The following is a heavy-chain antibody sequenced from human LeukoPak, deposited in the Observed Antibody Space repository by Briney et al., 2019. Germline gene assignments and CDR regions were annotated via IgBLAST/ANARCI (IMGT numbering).Heavy chain of an antibody. CDR1: GFTFSSYW. D-gene: IGHD3-22*01. CDR3: ARAPAWLVDYYYYYMDV. V-gene: IGHV3-74*01. CDR2: INSDGGST. Sequence: PGGSLRLSCAASGFTFSSYWMHWVRQAPGKGLVWVSRINSDGGSTSYADSVKGRFTISRDNAKNTLYLQMNSLRAEDTAVYYCARAPAWLVDYYYYYMDVWGKGTTVTVSS. J-gene: IGHJ6*03.